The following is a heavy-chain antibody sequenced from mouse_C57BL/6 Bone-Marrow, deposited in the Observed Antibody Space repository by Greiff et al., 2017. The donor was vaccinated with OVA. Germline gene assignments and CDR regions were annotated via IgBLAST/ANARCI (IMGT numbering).Heavy chain of an antibody. CDR3: TRSRIYYYGSSSLWDFDV. CDR2: IDPETGGT. V-gene: IGHV1-15*01. CDR1: GYTFTDYE. Sequence: QVQLQQSGAELVRPGASVTLSCKASGYTFTDYEMHWVKQTPVHGLEWIGAIDPETGGTAYNQKFKGKAILTADKSSSTAYMELRSLTSEDSAVYYCTRSRIYYYGSSSLWDFDVWGTGTTVTVSS. J-gene: IGHJ1*03. D-gene: IGHD1-1*01.